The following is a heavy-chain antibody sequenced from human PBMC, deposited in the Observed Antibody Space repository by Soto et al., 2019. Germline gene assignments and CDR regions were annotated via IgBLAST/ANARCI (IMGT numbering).Heavy chain of an antibody. CDR2: ISYDGSNK. CDR1: GFTFSSYA. CDR3: ARQRPDFSGYYKGDFDY. Sequence: GGSLRLSCAASGFTFSSYAMHWVRQAPGKGLEWVAVISYDGSNKYYADSVKGRFTISRDNSKNTLYLQMNSLRAEDTAVYYCARQRPDFSGYYKGDFDYWGQGTLVTVSS. D-gene: IGHD3-22*01. V-gene: IGHV3-30-3*01. J-gene: IGHJ4*02.